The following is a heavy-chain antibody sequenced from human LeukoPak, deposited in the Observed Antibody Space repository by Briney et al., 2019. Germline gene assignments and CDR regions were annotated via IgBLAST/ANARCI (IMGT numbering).Heavy chain of an antibody. D-gene: IGHD1-1*01. CDR2: IRYDGSNK. V-gene: IGHV3-30*02. J-gene: IGHJ4*02. CDR3: AKDKDPWKSTSISDFEY. Sequence: GGSLRLSCAASGFTFSTYGMHWVRQAPGKGLEWVAFIRYDGSNKYYADSVKGRFTISRDNSRNTLYLQMNSLRAEDTAVYFCAKDKDPWKSTSISDFEYWGQGTLVTVSS. CDR1: GFTFSTYG.